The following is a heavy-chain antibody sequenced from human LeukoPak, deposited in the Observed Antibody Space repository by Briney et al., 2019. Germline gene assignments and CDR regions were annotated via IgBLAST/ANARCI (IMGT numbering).Heavy chain of an antibody. CDR2: FDPEDDET. V-gene: IGHV1-24*01. D-gene: IGHD5-18*01. Sequence: ASVKVSCKVSGYTLTQLSMHWVRQAPGKGLEWMGGFDPEDDETIYAQKFQGRVTMTEDTSTDTAYMELSRLRSEDTAVYYCATYMDTDAGDYWGQGTLVTVSS. CDR3: ATYMDTDAGDY. CDR1: GYTLTQLS. J-gene: IGHJ4*02.